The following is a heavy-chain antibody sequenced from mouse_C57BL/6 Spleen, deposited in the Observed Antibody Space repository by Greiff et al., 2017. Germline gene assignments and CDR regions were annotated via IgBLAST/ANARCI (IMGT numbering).Heavy chain of an antibody. CDR3: ARSEDYYGYYFDY. V-gene: IGHV5-4*01. D-gene: IGHD1-1*01. J-gene: IGHJ2*01. CDR1: GFTFSSYA. Sequence: EVQGVESGGGLVKPGGSLKLSCAASGFTFSSYAMSWVRQTPEKRLEWVATISDGGSYTYYPDNVKGRFTISRDNAKNNLYLQMSHLKSEDTARYYCARSEDYYGYYFDYWGQGTTLTVSS. CDR2: ISDGGSYT.